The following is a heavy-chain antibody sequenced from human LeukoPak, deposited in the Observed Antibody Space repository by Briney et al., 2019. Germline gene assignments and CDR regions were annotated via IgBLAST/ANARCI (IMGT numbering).Heavy chain of an antibody. V-gene: IGHV4-59*01. CDR3: ARDCSGSYWANWFDP. Sequence: PSETLSLTCTVSGGSISSYYWSWIRQPPGKGLEWIGYIYYSGSTNYNPSLKSRVTISVDTSKNQFSLKLSSVTAADTAVYYCARDCSGSYWANWFDPWGQGTLVTVSS. CDR1: GGSISSYY. D-gene: IGHD1-26*01. CDR2: IYYSGST. J-gene: IGHJ5*02.